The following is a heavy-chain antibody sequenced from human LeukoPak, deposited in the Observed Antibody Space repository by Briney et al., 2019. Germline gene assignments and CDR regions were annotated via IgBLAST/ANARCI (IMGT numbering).Heavy chain of an antibody. V-gene: IGHV3-33*01. J-gene: IGHJ4*02. CDR3: ARDRYNWNGDFDY. D-gene: IGHD1-20*01. Sequence: PGRSLRLSCAASGFTFSSYGTHWVRQAPGKGLEWVAVIWYDGSNKYYADSVKGRFTISRDNSKNTLYLQMNSLRAEDTAVYYCARDRYNWNGDFDYWGQGTLVTVSS. CDR1: GFTFSSYG. CDR2: IWYDGSNK.